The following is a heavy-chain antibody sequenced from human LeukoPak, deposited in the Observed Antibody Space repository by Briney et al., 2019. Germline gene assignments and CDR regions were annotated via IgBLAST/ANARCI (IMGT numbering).Heavy chain of an antibody. V-gene: IGHV3-48*01. J-gene: IGHJ4*02. CDR1: GFTFSSYS. CDR3: ARTPTGKNRAFDY. Sequence: GGSLRLSCAASGFTFSSYSMNWVRQAPGKGLEWVSYISSSSTIYYADSVKGRFSISRDNAKNSLYLQMNSLRAEDTAVYYCARTPTGKNRAFDYWGQGTLVTVSS. CDR2: ISSSSTI. D-gene: IGHD1-1*01.